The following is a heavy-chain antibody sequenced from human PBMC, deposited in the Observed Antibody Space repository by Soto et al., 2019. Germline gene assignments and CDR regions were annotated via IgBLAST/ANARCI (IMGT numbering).Heavy chain of an antibody. J-gene: IGHJ4*02. CDR3: ARREIQGPIDY. V-gene: IGHV4-28*01. D-gene: IGHD1-26*01. Sequence: SEKLSLTCAVSGYSISSSNWWGWIRQPPGKGLEWIGYIYYSGTTYYNPSLKSRVTMSVDTSKNQFSLKLTSVTAVDTAVYYCARREIQGPIDYWGQGTLVTIS. CDR1: GYSISSSNW. CDR2: IYYSGTT.